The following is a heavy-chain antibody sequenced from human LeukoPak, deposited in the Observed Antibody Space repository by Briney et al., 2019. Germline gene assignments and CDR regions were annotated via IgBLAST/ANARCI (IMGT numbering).Heavy chain of an antibody. CDR3: ARGPGRFGRGAYYYYYMDV. CDR2: MNPNSGNT. CDR1: GYTFTSYD. J-gene: IGHJ6*03. Sequence: AASVKVSCKASGYTFTSYDINWVRQATGQGLEWMGWMNPNSGNTGYAQKFQGRVTMTRNTSISTAYMELSSLRSEDTAVYYCARGPGRFGRGAYYYYYMDVWGKGTTVTVSS. V-gene: IGHV1-8*01. D-gene: IGHD3-10*01.